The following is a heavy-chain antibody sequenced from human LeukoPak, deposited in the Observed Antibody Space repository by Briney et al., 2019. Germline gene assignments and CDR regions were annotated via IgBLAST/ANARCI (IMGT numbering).Heavy chain of an antibody. CDR1: GFTFSSYS. V-gene: IGHV4-30-4*08. Sequence: LRLSCAASGFTFSSYSMSWIRQPPGKGLEWIGYIYYSGSTYYNPSLKSRVTISVDTSKNQFSLKLSSVTAADTAVYYCARDGSSPGWDAFDIWGQGTMVTVSS. D-gene: IGHD2-15*01. J-gene: IGHJ3*02. CDR2: IYYSGST. CDR3: ARDGSSPGWDAFDI.